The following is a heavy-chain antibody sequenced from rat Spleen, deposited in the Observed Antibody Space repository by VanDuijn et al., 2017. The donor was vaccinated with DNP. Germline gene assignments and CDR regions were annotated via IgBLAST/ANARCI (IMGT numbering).Heavy chain of an antibody. CDR2: IIYDGTGT. Sequence: EVQLVESGGGLVQPGRSLKLSCAASGFTFSDYYMAWVRQAPTKGLEWVASIIYDGTGTYYGDSVKGRFTISRDNAKSTLYLQMNSLRSEDTATYYCTTDFERGYWGQGVMVTVSS. CDR1: GFTFSDYY. V-gene: IGHV5-20*01. CDR3: TTDFERGY. D-gene: IGHD1-11*01. J-gene: IGHJ2*01.